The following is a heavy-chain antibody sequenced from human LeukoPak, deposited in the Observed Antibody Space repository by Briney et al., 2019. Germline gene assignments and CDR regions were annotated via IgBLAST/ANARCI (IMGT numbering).Heavy chain of an antibody. V-gene: IGHV4-59*08. D-gene: IGHD1-26*01. J-gene: IGHJ4*02. CDR3: ARQKDSGTYPFDY. CDR1: AGSITNYF. Sequence: SETLSLTCTVSAGSITNYFWSWIRQPPGKGLEWIGSIYYSGSTNYNPSLKSRVTISVDTSKNQFSLKLSSVTAADTAVYYCARQKDSGTYPFDYWGQGTLVTVSS. CDR2: IYYSGST.